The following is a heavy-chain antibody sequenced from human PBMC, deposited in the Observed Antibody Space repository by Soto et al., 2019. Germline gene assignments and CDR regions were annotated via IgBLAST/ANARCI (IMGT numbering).Heavy chain of an antibody. D-gene: IGHD1-1*01. J-gene: IGHJ4*02. CDR3: ARDLANGFDF. CDR2: IYYSGST. V-gene: IGHV4-30-4*01. CDR1: GGSISSGDYY. Sequence: ASETLSLTCTVSGGSISSGDYYWSWIRQPPGKGPERIGYIYYSGSTYYNPSLKSRVTISVDTSKNQFSLKLSSVTAADTAVYYCARDLANGFDFWGQGTLVTVSS.